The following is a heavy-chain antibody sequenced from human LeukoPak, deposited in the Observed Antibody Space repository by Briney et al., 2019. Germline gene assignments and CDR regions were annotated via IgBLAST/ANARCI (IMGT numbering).Heavy chain of an antibody. V-gene: IGHV4-4*09. CDR2: IYSSGIT. D-gene: IGHD3-10*01. Sequence: PSETLSLTCTVSGGSISGYYWSWIRQSPGKGLEWIAYIYSSGITTYNPSPKSRVSISVDTSKSQFSLKVSSVTAADTAVYCCARRSGSGSNNYFDPWGQGTLVTVSS. CDR1: GGSISGYY. J-gene: IGHJ5*02. CDR3: ARRSGSGSNNYFDP.